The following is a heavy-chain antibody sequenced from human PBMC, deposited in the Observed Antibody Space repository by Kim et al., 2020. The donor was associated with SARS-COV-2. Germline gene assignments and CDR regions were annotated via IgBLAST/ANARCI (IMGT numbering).Heavy chain of an antibody. Sequence: ASVKVSCKASGYIFTNYAIHWVRQAPGQRLEWMGWINTGYDNTKYSQKFQGRVSFTRDTSATTVYMELSSLISEDTAVYYCARTQSALAGYGFDVWGQGTTVIVSS. J-gene: IGHJ6*02. CDR1: GYIFTNYA. CDR2: INTGYDNT. CDR3: ARTQSALAGYGFDV. V-gene: IGHV1-3*04. D-gene: IGHD3-3*02.